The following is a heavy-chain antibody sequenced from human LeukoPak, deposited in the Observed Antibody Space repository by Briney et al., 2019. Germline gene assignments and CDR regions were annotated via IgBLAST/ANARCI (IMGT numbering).Heavy chain of an antibody. J-gene: IGHJ3*02. D-gene: IGHD3-3*01. V-gene: IGHV1-18*01. Sequence: ASVKVSCKASGYTFTSYGISWVRQAPGQGLEWMGWISAYNGNTNYAQKLQGRVTMTTDTSTSTAYMELRSLRSDDTAVYYCARGGYYDFWSGYYAVFDIWGQGTMVTVSS. CDR3: ARGGYYDFWSGYYAVFDI. CDR1: GYTFTSYG. CDR2: ISAYNGNT.